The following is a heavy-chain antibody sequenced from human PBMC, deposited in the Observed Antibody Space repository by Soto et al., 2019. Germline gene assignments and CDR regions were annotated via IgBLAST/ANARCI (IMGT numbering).Heavy chain of an antibody. D-gene: IGHD2-15*01. CDR3: AIGYCSGGSCYRYFQH. Sequence: SETLFLTCTVSGGSISSGGYYWSWIRQHPGKGLEWIGYIYYSGSTYYNPSLKSRVTISVDTSKNQFSLKLSSVTAADTAVYYCAIGYCSGGSCYRYFQHWGQGTLVTVSS. CDR1: GGSISSGGYY. J-gene: IGHJ1*01. CDR2: IYYSGST. V-gene: IGHV4-31*03.